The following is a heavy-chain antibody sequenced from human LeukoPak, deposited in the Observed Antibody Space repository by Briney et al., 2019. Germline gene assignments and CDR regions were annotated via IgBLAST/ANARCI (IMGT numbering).Heavy chain of an antibody. J-gene: IGHJ6*02. V-gene: IGHV4-59*01. CDR1: GGSISSYY. CDR2: IYYSGST. CDR3: ARDLVVRGVTRDYYYYGMDV. Sequence: EPSETLSLTSTVSGGSISSYYWSWIRQPPGKGLEWIGYIYYSGSTNYNPSLKSRVTISVDTSKNQFSLKLSSVTAADTAVYYCARDLVVRGVTRDYYYYGMDVWGQGTTVTVSS. D-gene: IGHD3-10*01.